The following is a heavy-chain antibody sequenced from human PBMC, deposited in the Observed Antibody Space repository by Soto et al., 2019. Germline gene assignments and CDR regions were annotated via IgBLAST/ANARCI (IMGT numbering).Heavy chain of an antibody. Sequence: QVQLLQSGAEVKKPGASVKVSCKASGYTFTNYGITWVRQAPGQGLEWMGWISAYNGDTHYTQRLQGRVTMTSDTSTSTAYMEPRGLRSDDTAVYYCARVRRLVGYFYYYMDVWGKGTTVTLSS. CDR2: ISAYNGDT. CDR3: ARVRRLVGYFYYYMDV. D-gene: IGHD6-6*01. CDR1: GYTFTNYG. J-gene: IGHJ6*03. V-gene: IGHV1-18*01.